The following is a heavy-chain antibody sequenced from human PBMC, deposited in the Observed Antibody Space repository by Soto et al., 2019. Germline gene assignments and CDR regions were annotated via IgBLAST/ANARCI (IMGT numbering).Heavy chain of an antibody. D-gene: IGHD2-21*02. V-gene: IGHV1-69*08. CDR2: IIPILGIA. CDR1: GGTFSSYT. Sequence: QVQLVQSGAEVKKPGSSVKVSCKASGGTFSSYTISWVRQAPGQGLEWMGRIIPILGIANYAQKFQGRVTITADKSPRPPYRELSTLSSEDTAGYYCARERGAYCGGDCYSSPYAMDVWGQGTTVTVSS. J-gene: IGHJ6*02. CDR3: ARERGAYCGGDCYSSPYAMDV.